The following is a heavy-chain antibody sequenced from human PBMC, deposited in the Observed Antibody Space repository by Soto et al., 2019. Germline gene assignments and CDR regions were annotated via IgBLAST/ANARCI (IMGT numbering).Heavy chain of an antibody. Sequence: QITLKESGPTLVKPTQTLTLTCTFSGFSLSTTRVGVGWIRQPPGEALEWLALLYWDDDKLYSPSLKRRLTTATDPSKTQVVTTLTNMDPVDPATYYSAHSKTSGMRSYFDYWGQGTLVTVSS. J-gene: IGHJ4*02. V-gene: IGHV2-5*02. CDR3: AHSKTSGMRSYFDY. CDR1: GFSLSTTRVG. CDR2: LYWDDDK.